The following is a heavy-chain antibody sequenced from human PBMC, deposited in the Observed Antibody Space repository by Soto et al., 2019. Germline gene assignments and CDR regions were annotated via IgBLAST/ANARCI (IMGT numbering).Heavy chain of an antibody. CDR1: GGSISSGDYY. CDR3: ARVLISGTTTTSRGSYYYYGMDV. D-gene: IGHD1-7*01. V-gene: IGHV4-30-4*01. CDR2: IYYSGST. J-gene: IGHJ6*02. Sequence: TLSLTCTVSGGSISSGDYYWSWIRQPPGKGLEWIGYIYYSGSTYYNPSLKSRVTISVDTSKNQFSLKLSSVTAADTAVYYCARVLISGTTTTSRGSYYYYGMDVWGQGTTVTVSS.